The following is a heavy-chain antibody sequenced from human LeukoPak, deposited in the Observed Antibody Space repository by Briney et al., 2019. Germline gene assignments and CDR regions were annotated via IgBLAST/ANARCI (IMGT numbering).Heavy chain of an antibody. V-gene: IGHV4-30-2*01. D-gene: IGHD6-19*01. CDR3: ARVSGWQGSFDY. CDR2: IYHSGST. Sequence: PSETLSLTCAVSGGSISSGGYSWSWIRQPPGKGLEWIGYIYHSGSTYYNPSLKSRVTISVDRSKNQFSLKLSSVTAADTAVYYCARVSGWQGSFDYWGQGTLVTVSS. CDR1: GGSISSGGYS. J-gene: IGHJ4*02.